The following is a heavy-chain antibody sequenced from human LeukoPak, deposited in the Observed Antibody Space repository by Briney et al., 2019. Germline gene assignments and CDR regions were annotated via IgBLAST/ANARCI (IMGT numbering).Heavy chain of an antibody. J-gene: IGHJ5*02. Sequence: GSLTLSCVASGFTFSAYSVNWIRQPPGKGLEWIGYIYYSGSTNYNPSLKSRVTISVDTSKNQFSLKLSSVTAADTAVYYCARLLSGKWELPENWFDPWGQGTLVTVSS. CDR3: ARLLSGKWELPENWFDP. V-gene: IGHV4-59*08. D-gene: IGHD1-26*01. CDR2: IYYSGST. CDR1: GFTFSAYS.